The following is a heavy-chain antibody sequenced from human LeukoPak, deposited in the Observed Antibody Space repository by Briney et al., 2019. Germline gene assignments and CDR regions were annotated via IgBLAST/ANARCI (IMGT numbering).Heavy chain of an antibody. V-gene: IGHV4-59*12. D-gene: IGHD4-17*01. Sequence: SETLSLTCTVSGGSINGYYRSWIRQPPGKGLEWIAYIDYSGNTDYNPSLKSRVTISIDTSKNQFSLKVRSVTAADSAIYYCARTASMVTTVIDYWGQGTLVTVSS. CDR1: GGSINGYY. J-gene: IGHJ4*02. CDR2: IDYSGNT. CDR3: ARTASMVTTVIDY.